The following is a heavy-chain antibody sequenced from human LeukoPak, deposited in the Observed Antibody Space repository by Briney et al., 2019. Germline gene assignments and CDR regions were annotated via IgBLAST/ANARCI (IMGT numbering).Heavy chain of an antibody. CDR1: GFTFSSYA. V-gene: IGHV3-30-3*01. D-gene: IGHD1-1*01. CDR3: ARDGSRTGTAGIDY. CDR2: ISYDGSNK. J-gene: IGHJ4*02. Sequence: GGSLRLSCAASGFTFSSYAMHWVRQAPGKGLEWVAVISYDGSNKYYADSVKGRFTTSRDNSKNTLYPQMNSLRAEDTAVYYCARDGSRTGTAGIDYWGQGTLVTVSS.